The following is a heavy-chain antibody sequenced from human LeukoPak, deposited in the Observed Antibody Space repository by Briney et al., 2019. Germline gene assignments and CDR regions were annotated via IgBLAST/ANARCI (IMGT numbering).Heavy chain of an antibody. CDR1: GYTLTELS. CDR2: FDPEDGET. CDR3: ARGGEIRFLEWFVVFDY. J-gene: IGHJ4*02. V-gene: IGHV1-24*01. Sequence: GASVKVSCKVSGYTLTELSMHWVRQAPGKGLEWMGGFDPEDGETIYAQKFQGRVTMTRDTSTSTAYMELSRLRSDDTAVYYCARGGEIRFLEWFVVFDYWGQGTLVTVSS. D-gene: IGHD3-3*01.